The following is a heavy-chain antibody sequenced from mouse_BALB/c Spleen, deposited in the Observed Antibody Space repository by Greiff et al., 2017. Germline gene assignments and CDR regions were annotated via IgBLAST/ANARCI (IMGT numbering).Heavy chain of an antibody. D-gene: IGHD1-1*01. CDR3: AVSYYYGSSYYAMDY. CDR2: ISSGSSTI. Sequence: DVQLVESGGGLVQPGGSRKLSCAASGFTFSSFGMHWVRQAPEKGLEWVAYISSGSSTIYYADTVKGRFTISRDNPKNTLFLQMTSLRSEDTAMYYCAVSYYYGSSYYAMDYWGQGTSVTVSS. V-gene: IGHV5-17*02. J-gene: IGHJ4*01. CDR1: GFTFSSFG.